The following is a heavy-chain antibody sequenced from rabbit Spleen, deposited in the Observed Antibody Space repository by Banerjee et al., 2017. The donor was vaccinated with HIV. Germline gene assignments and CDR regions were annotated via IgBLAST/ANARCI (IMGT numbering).Heavy chain of an antibody. CDR1: EIAFTKYY. Sequence: QLTETGGGLVQPGESLKLSCKASEIAFTKYYITWVRQAPGKGLEWIGIIYAAKGSTDYASWVNGRFTISSDNAQSTVDLKMASLTAADTATYFCARAIVPWLGLTRLDLWGQGTLVTVS. D-gene: IGHD4-1*01. CDR3: ARAIVPWLGLTRLDL. V-gene: IGHV1S7*01. CDR2: IYAAKGST. J-gene: IGHJ3*01.